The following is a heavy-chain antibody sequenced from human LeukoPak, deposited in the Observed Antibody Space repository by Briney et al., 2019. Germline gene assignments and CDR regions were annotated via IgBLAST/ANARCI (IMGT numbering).Heavy chain of an antibody. J-gene: IGHJ4*02. CDR2: ISSSSSYI. D-gene: IGHD3-10*01. CDR3: ARDVVRGALF. Sequence: PGGSLRLSCAASGFTFSSYDMHWVRQATGKGLEWVSSISSSSSYIYYVDSVKGRFTISRDNAKNSLYLQMNNLRAEDTAVYYCARDVVRGALFWGQGTLVTVSS. CDR1: GFTFSSYD. V-gene: IGHV3-21*01.